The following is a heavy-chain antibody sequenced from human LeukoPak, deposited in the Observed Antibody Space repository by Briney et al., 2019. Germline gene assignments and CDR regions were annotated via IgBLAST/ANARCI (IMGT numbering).Heavy chain of an antibody. CDR1: GGSIGTYS. V-gene: IGHV4-59*01. D-gene: IGHD6-13*01. CDR2: IYYSGTT. CDR3: ARGVYIAAAQYGY. Sequence: PSETLSLTCTVSGGSIGTYSWNWIRQPPGKGLGWIGYIYYSGTTNYNPSLKSRVTISVDTSKNQFSLKLSSVTAADTAVYYCARGVYIAAAQYGYWGQETLVTVSS. J-gene: IGHJ4*02.